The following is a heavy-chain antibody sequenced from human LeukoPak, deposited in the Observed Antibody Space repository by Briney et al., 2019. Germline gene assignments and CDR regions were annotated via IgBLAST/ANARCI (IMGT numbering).Heavy chain of an antibody. CDR2: ISAYNGNT. D-gene: IGHD3-10*01. CDR1: GYTFASYG. CDR3: ARGSLEVRGVTIPVSFDY. J-gene: IGHJ4*02. Sequence: ASVKVSCKASGYTFASYGISWVRQAPGQGLEWMGWISAYNGNTNYAQNLQGRVTMTTDTSTTTAYKELRSLRSDDTAVYYCARGSLEVRGVTIPVSFDYWGQGTLVTVSS. V-gene: IGHV1-18*01.